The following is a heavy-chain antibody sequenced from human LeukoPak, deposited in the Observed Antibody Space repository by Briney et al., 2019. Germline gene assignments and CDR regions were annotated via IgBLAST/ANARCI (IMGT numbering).Heavy chain of an antibody. Sequence: PSETLSLTCAVSGYSISSGYYWGWIRQPPGKGLNWIGRIYHSGSTYYNPSLKSRVTISVDTSKNQFSLKLSSVTAADTAVYYCARGGTMVRGVIRDYYYYYMDVWGKGTTVTVSS. D-gene: IGHD3-10*01. J-gene: IGHJ6*03. V-gene: IGHV4-38-2*01. CDR2: IYHSGST. CDR1: GYSISSGYY. CDR3: ARGGTMVRGVIRDYYYYYMDV.